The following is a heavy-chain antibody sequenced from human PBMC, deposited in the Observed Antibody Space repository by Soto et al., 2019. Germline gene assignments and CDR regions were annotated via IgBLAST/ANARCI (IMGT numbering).Heavy chain of an antibody. CDR1: GGTFSSYA. V-gene: IGHV1-69*01. J-gene: IGHJ6*02. Sequence: QVQLVQSGVEVKKPGSSVKVSCKASGGTFSSYAISWVRQAPGQGLEWMGGIIPIFGTANYAQKFQGRVTINADEPMSAAYMELSSLRSEYTALYYCARVASAARLDYYYYGIDVLGQGTTVTVSS. CDR3: ARVASAARLDYYYYGIDV. CDR2: IIPIFGTA. D-gene: IGHD2-2*01.